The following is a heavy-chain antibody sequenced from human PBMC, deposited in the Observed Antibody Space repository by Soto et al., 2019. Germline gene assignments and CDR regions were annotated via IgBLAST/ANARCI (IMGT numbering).Heavy chain of an antibody. CDR3: ASRQNLADYGEVDY. J-gene: IGHJ4*02. D-gene: IGHD4-17*01. Sequence: ASETLSLTCAVSGGSISSGGYSWSWIRQPPGKGLEWIGYIYHSGSTYYNPSLKSRVTISVDRSKNQFSLKLSSVTAADTAVYYCASRQNLADYGEVDYWGQGTLVTVSS. CDR2: IYHSGST. CDR1: GGSISSGGYS. V-gene: IGHV4-30-2*01.